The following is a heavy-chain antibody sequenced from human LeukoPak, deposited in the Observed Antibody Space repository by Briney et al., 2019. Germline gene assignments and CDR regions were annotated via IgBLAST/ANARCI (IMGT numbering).Heavy chain of an antibody. Sequence: QTGGSLRLSCAASGFTFSTHGMHWVRQAPGKGLEWVAFIRYDGINKYYADSVKGRFTISRDGFKNTLYLQMNSLRPEDTAVYYCAKEGDYYGSGSYRDGFDIWGQGTRATVSS. D-gene: IGHD3-10*01. V-gene: IGHV3-30*02. CDR1: GFTFSTHG. CDR2: IRYDGINK. CDR3: AKEGDYYGSGSYRDGFDI. J-gene: IGHJ3*02.